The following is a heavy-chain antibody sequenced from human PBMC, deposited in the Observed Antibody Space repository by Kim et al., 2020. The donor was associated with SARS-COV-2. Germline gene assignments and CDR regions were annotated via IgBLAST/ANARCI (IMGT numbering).Heavy chain of an antibody. V-gene: IGHV4-31*03. J-gene: IGHJ3*02. CDR3: ARALSITMIVVVINAFDI. CDR2: IYYSGST. Sequence: SETLSLTCTVSGGSISSGGYYWSWIRQHPGKGLEWIGYIYYSGSTYYNPSLKSRVIISVDTSKNQFSLKLSSVTAADTAVYYCARALSITMIVVVINAFDIWGQRTMVTVSS. D-gene: IGHD3-22*01. CDR1: GGSISSGGYY.